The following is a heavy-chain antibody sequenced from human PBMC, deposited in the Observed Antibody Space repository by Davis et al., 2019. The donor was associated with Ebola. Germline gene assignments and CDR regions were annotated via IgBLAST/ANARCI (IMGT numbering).Heavy chain of an antibody. D-gene: IGHD1-26*01. CDR2: ISGSGGST. Sequence: GESLKISCAASGFTFSSYAMSWVRQAPGKGLEWVSAISGSGGSTYYADSVKGRFTISRDNSKNTLYLQMNSLRAEDMAVYYCAKVRGSYNLGYYYMDVWGKGTTVTVSS. J-gene: IGHJ6*03. CDR3: AKVRGSYNLGYYYMDV. CDR1: GFTFSSYA. V-gene: IGHV3-23*01.